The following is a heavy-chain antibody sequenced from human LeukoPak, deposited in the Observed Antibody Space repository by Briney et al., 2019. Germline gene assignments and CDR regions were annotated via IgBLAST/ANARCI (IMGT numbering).Heavy chain of an antibody. D-gene: IGHD6-13*01. CDR2: ISSSSATI. CDR3: AKAQLITAAAGEYFQH. V-gene: IGHV3-48*01. Sequence: PGGSLRLSCAASGFTFSTYSMNWVRQAPGKGLEWVSYISSSSATIYYADSVKGRFTISRDNSKNTLYLQMNSLRAEDTAVYYCAKAQLITAAAGEYFQHWGQGTLVTVSS. J-gene: IGHJ1*01. CDR1: GFTFSTYS.